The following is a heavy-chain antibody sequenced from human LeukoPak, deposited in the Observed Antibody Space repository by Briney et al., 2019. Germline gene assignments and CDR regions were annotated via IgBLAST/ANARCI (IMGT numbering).Heavy chain of an antibody. J-gene: IGHJ2*01. Sequence: PSETLSHTCAVYGGSFSGYYWSWIRQPPGKGLEWIGEVHYSGSANYNPSLKSRVTISVDTSKNQFSLTLTSVTAADTAVYYCVRGQFFFAFWGRGTPVTVSS. V-gene: IGHV4-34*01. CDR3: VRGQFFFAF. CDR1: GGSFSGYY. D-gene: IGHD5-24*01. CDR2: VHYSGSA.